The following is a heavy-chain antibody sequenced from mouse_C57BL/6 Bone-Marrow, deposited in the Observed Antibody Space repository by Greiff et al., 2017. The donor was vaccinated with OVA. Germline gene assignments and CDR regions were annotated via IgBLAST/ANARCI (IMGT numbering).Heavy chain of an antibody. J-gene: IGHJ4*01. CDR3: ASDYYGSIPSTYAMDY. CDR1: GFTFSDYG. V-gene: IGHV5-17*01. D-gene: IGHD1-1*01. CDR2: ISSGSSTI. Sequence: EVKVVESGGGLVKPGGSLKLSCAASGFTFSDYGMHWVRQAPEKGLEWVAYISSGSSTIYYADTVKGRFSISRDNAKKTLFLQMTSLRSENTAMYYCASDYYGSIPSTYAMDYWGQGTSVTVSS.